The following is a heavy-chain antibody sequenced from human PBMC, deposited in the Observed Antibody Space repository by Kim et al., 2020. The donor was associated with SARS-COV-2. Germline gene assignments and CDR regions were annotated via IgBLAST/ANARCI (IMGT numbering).Heavy chain of an antibody. Sequence: GGSLRLSCAASGFTFSSYWMSWVRQAPGKGLEWVANIKQDGSEKYYVDSVKGRFTISRDNAKNSLYLQMNSLRAEDTAVYYCARDVTSPLVIMFDYWGQGTLVTVSS. J-gene: IGHJ4*02. V-gene: IGHV3-7*01. CDR1: GFTFSSYW. D-gene: IGHD3-9*01. CDR3: ARDVTSPLVIMFDY. CDR2: IKQDGSEK.